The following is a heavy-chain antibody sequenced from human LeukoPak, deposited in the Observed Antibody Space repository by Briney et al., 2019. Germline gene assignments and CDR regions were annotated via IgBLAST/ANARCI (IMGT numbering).Heavy chain of an antibody. CDR3: VKETPGTTMYY. CDR1: GFDVMTNY. CDR2: ISRGADT. Sequence: GGSLRLSCAASGFDVMTNYMSWVRQAPGEGLEWVSVISRGADTYYADSVKGRFIIYRDSSTNIVYLQMDRLRAEDTAVYFCVKETPGTTMYYWGQGTLVTVSS. D-gene: IGHD4-11*01. J-gene: IGHJ4*02. V-gene: IGHV3-66*01.